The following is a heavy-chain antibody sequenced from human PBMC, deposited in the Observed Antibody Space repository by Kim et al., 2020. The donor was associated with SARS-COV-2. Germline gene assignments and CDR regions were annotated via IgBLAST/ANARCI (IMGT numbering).Heavy chain of an antibody. D-gene: IGHD3-9*01. V-gene: IGHV3-30*18. CDR2: ISKDGNNK. CDR3: AKGVWTSGPNCDWDCYLDG. Sequence: GGSLRLSCAASGFTFSTYAMHWVRQAPGKGPEWVAVISKDGNNKYYADSVKGRFTISRDNSKNTLFLQMDSLRPEDTAVYYCAKGVWTSGPNCDWDCYLDGWGQGTLVTVSS. J-gene: IGHJ4*02. CDR1: GFTFSTYA.